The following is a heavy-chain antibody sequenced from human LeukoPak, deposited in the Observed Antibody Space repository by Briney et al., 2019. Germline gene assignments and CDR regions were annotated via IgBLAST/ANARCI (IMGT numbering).Heavy chain of an antibody. CDR3: ALYSSSSDY. V-gene: IGHV4-59*01. CDR2: IYDSGST. J-gene: IGHJ4*01. D-gene: IGHD6-6*01. Sequence: PSETLSLTCTVSGGSTSSYYWSWIRQPPGKGLEWIGFIYDSGSTYYNPSLKSRVTISVDTSKNQLSLKLTSVTAADTAMYYCALYSSSSDYWGQGTLVTVSS. CDR1: GGSTSSYY.